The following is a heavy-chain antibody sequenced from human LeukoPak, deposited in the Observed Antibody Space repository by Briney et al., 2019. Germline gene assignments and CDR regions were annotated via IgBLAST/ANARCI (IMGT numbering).Heavy chain of an antibody. J-gene: IGHJ3*02. CDR1: GYTFTGYY. V-gene: IGHV1-2*04. CDR2: INPNSGGT. Sequence: GASVKVSCKASGYTFTGYYMHWVRQAPGQGLEWMGWINPNSGGTNYAQKFQGWVTMTSDTSISTAYMELSSLRSEDTAVYYCATEAVTTNDAFDIWGQGTMVTVSP. D-gene: IGHD4-17*01. CDR3: ATEAVTTNDAFDI.